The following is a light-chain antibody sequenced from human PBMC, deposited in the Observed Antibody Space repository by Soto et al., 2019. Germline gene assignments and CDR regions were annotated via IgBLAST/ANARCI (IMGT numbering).Light chain of an antibody. CDR2: GAS. Sequence: EIVLTQSPGTLSLSPGERATLSCRASQSIYSNYLAWYQQKPGQAPRHLIYGASARATGIPDRFSGSGSGTDFTLTISRLETEDFAVYYCQQYGGSPQFTFGPGTKVD. CDR1: QSIYSNY. J-gene: IGKJ3*01. V-gene: IGKV3-20*01. CDR3: QQYGGSPQFT.